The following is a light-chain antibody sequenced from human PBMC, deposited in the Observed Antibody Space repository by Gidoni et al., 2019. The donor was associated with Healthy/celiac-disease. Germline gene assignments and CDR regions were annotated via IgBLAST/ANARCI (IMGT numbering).Light chain of an antibody. CDR2: DVS. V-gene: IGLV2-14*01. CDR1: SSDVGGYNA. CDR3: SSYTSSSTEV. J-gene: IGLJ2*01. Sequence: QPARTQPASVSGSPGQSITISCTGPSSDVGGYNAVSWYQQHPGKAPTLMIYDVSNRPSEVSNRFSGSKSGNTASLTISGLQAEDEADYYCSSYTSSSTEVFGGGTKLTVL.